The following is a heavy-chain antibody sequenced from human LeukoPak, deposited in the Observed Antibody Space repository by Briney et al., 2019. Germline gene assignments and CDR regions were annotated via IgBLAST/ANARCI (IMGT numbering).Heavy chain of an antibody. J-gene: IGHJ4*02. CDR1: GCPFSGSA. D-gene: IGHD2/OR15-2a*01. V-gene: IGHV3-73*01. Sequence: PGGSLRLSCAASGCPFSGSAMHWVRQPSGKGLEWVGRISSKANSYATAYAASVKGRFTISRDDSKNTAYLQMNSLKTEDKAVYYCTRGLSTHWGQGTLVTVSS. CDR2: ISSKANSYAT. CDR3: TRGLSTH.